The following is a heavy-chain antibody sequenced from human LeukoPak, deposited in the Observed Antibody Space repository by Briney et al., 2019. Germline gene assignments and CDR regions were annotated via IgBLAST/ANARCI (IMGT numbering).Heavy chain of an antibody. CDR3: ARGRRGGFVMATITAVFFDY. CDR2: INWNGGST. CDR1: GFTFDDYG. Sequence: GGSLGLSCAASGFTFDDYGMSWVRQAPGKGLEWVSGINWNGGSTGYADSVKGRFTISRDNAKNSLYLQMNSLRAEDTALYYCARGRRGGFVMATITAVFFDYWGQGTLVTVSS. D-gene: IGHD5-24*01. J-gene: IGHJ4*02. V-gene: IGHV3-20*04.